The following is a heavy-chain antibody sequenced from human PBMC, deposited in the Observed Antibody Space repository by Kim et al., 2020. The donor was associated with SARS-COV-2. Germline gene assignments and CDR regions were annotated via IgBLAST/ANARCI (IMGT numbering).Heavy chain of an antibody. V-gene: IGHV4-38-2*02. CDR1: GYSISSGYY. CDR2: IYHSGST. CDR3: ARAGVTPAYYFDY. Sequence: SETLSLTCTVSGYSISSGYYWGWIRQPPGKGLEWIGNIYHSGSTYYNPSLKSRITISVDTSKNQFSLNLASVTAADTAVYHCARAGVTPAYYFDYWGQGTLATVSS. D-gene: IGHD4-4*01. J-gene: IGHJ4*02.